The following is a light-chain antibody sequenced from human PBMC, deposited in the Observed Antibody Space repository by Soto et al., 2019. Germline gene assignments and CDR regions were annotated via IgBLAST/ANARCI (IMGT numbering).Light chain of an antibody. CDR3: QQRSNWPIT. J-gene: IGKJ5*01. CDR2: DAS. Sequence: EIVLTQSPATLSVSPGERATLSCRASQSVSSYLAWYKQKPGQAPRLLIYDASNRATGIPARFSGSGSGTEFTLTISSLEPEDFEVYYCQQRSNWPITFGQGTRLEIK. V-gene: IGKV3-11*01. CDR1: QSVSSY.